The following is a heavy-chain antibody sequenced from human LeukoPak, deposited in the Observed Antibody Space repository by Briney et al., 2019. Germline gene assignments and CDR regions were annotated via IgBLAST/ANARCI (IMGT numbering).Heavy chain of an antibody. Sequence: SETLSLTCTVSGGSISISSYYWGWIRQPPGKGLEWIGSIYYSGSTYYNPSLKSRVATSVDTSKNQFSLKLSSVTAADTAVYYCASTIVVAPENWFDPWGQGTLVTVSS. V-gene: IGHV4-39*01. CDR1: GGSISISSYY. J-gene: IGHJ5*02. D-gene: IGHD2-2*01. CDR3: ASTIVVAPENWFDP. CDR2: IYYSGST.